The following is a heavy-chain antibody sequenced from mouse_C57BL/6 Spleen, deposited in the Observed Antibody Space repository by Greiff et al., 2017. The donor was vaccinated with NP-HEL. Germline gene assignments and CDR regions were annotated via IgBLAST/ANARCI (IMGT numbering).Heavy chain of an antibody. Sequence: QVQLQQPGAELVMPGASVKLSCKASGYTFTSYWMHWVKQRPGQGLEWIGEIDPSDSYNNYNQKFKGKSTLTVDKSYSTAYMQLSSLTSEDSAVYYCASHHYYGSSHCYFDVWGTGTTVTVSS. J-gene: IGHJ1*03. CDR1: GYTFTSYW. CDR2: IDPSDSYN. V-gene: IGHV1-69*01. CDR3: ASHHYYGSSHCYFDV. D-gene: IGHD1-1*01.